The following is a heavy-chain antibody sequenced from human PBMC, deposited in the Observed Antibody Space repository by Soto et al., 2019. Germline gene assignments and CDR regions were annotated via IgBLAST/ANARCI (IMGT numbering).Heavy chain of an antibody. Sequence: EVQLVESGGGLVQPGGSLRLSCAASGFTFSSYAMHWVRQAPGKGLEYVSAISSNGGSTYYANSVKGRFTISRDNSKNTLYLQLGSLRAEDMAVYYSAREGGGYYFDYWGQGTLVTVSS. CDR3: AREGGGYYFDY. V-gene: IGHV3-64*01. CDR1: GFTFSSYA. D-gene: IGHD3-16*01. J-gene: IGHJ4*02. CDR2: ISSNGGST.